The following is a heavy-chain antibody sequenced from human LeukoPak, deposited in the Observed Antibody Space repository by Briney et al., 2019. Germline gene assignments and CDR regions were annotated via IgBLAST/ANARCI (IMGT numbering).Heavy chain of an antibody. D-gene: IGHD5-24*01. V-gene: IGHV3-21*01. CDR2: ISSSSSYI. Sequence: PGGSLRLSCAASGFNFRSYSMNWVRQAPAKGLEWVSSISSSSSYIYYADSVKGRFTVSRENVKNSLYLQMNSLRAEDTAVYYCAREGYSPRDGYNFNFDYWGQGTLVTVSS. CDR3: AREGYSPRDGYNFNFDY. CDR1: GFNFRSYS. J-gene: IGHJ4*02.